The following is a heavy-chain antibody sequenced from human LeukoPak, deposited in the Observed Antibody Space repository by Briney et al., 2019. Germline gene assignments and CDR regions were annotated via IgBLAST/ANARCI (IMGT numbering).Heavy chain of an antibody. CDR1: GFTFSSYA. CDR2: ISGSGGST. D-gene: IGHD3-16*01. Sequence: GGSLRLSCAAPGFTFSSYAMSWVRQAPGKGLEWVSAISGSGGSTYYAESVKGRFTISRDNSKKTLYLQMNSLRAEDTAMYYCATRVMIAITTRGAFHIWGQGTMVTVSS. J-gene: IGHJ3*02. V-gene: IGHV3-23*01. CDR3: ATRVMIAITTRGAFHI.